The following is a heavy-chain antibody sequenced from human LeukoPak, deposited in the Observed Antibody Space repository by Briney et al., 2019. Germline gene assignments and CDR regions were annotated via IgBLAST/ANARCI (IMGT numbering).Heavy chain of an antibody. D-gene: IGHD2-15*01. V-gene: IGHV3-74*01. J-gene: IGHJ4*02. Sequence: GGSLRLSCAASGFTFSSYWMHWVRQAPGKGLVWVSRINSDGSSTSYADSVKGRFTISRDNAKNTLYLQMNSLRAEDTAVYYCARALPVYCSGGSCSHPYWGQGTLVTVSS. CDR1: GFTFSSYW. CDR3: ARALPVYCSGGSCSHPY. CDR2: INSDGSST.